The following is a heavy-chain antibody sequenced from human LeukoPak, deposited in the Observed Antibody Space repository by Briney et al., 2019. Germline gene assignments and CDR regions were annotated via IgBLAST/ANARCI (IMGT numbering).Heavy chain of an antibody. J-gene: IGHJ4*02. D-gene: IGHD6-6*01. CDR3: ARDDSSSSMFDY. V-gene: IGHV4-61*02. CDR2: IYTSGST. Sequence: SQTLSLTCTVSGGSISSGSYYWSWIRQPAGKGLEWIGRIYTSGSTNYNPSLKSRVTISADTSKNQFSLKLSSVTAADTAVYYCARDDSSSSMFDYWGQGTLVTVSS. CDR1: GGSISSGSYY.